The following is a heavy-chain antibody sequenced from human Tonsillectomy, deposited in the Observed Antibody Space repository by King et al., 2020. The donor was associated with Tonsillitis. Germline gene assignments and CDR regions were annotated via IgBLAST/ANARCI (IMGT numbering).Heavy chain of an antibody. J-gene: IGHJ4*02. Sequence: VQLVESGGGLVQPGRSLRLSCTASGFTFGDYAMTWFRQAPGKGLQWVGFIRGKAYGGSTEYAASVKGRFTISRDDSKGTAYLQMNSLKTEDTAVYYCTRGSGGFDFWSGYLDYFDYRGQGTLVTVSS. CDR2: IRGKAYGGST. D-gene: IGHD3-3*01. CDR1: GFTFGDYA. V-gene: IGHV3-49*03. CDR3: TRGSGGFDFWSGYLDYFDY.